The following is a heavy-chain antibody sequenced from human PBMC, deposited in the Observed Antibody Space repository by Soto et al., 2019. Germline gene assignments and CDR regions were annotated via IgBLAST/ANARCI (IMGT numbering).Heavy chain of an antibody. J-gene: IGHJ4*02. CDR3: ARMGGADILTGYYPNDH. Sequence: SVKVSCKASGGTFSSYAISWVRQAPGQGLEWMGGIIPIFGTANYAQKLQGRVTMTTDTSTSTAYMELRSLRSDDTAVYYCARMGGADILTGYYPNDHWGQGTLVTVSS. D-gene: IGHD3-9*01. CDR1: GGTFSSYA. CDR2: IIPIFGTA. V-gene: IGHV1-69*05.